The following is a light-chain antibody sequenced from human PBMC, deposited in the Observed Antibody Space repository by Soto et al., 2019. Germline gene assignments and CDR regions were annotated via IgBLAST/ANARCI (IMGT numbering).Light chain of an antibody. CDR2: EVS. CDR3: SSYTASLTVV. V-gene: IGLV2-14*01. CDR1: SSDVGGYNY. J-gene: IGLJ2*01. Sequence: QSVLTQPPSASGSPGQSVAISCTGTSSDVGGYNYVSWYQQHPGKAPKLIIFEVSNRPSGVSNRFSGSKSGNTASLTISGLQAEDEADYHCSSYTASLTVVFGGGTKLTVL.